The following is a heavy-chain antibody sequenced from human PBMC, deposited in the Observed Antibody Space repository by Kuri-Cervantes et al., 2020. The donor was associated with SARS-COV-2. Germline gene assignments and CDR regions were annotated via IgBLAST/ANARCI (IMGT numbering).Heavy chain of an antibody. D-gene: IGHD4-17*01. CDR1: GFTFSSYS. V-gene: IGHV3-48*01. CDR3: ARGLTTVTTLDFQH. Sequence: ETLSLTCAASGFTFSSYSMNWVRQAPGKGLEWVSYISSSSSTIYYADSVKGRFTISRDNAKDSLYLQMNSLRAEDTAVYYCARGLTTVTTLDFQHWGQGTLVTVSS. CDR2: ISSSSSTI. J-gene: IGHJ1*01.